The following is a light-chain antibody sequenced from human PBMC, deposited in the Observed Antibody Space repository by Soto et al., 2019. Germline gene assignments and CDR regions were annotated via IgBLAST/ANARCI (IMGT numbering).Light chain of an antibody. CDR3: CSYAGSYSYV. Sequence: QSALTQPRSVSASPGQSVTISCTGTSSDVCGYNYVSWYQQHPGKAPKLMIYDVSKRPSGVPGRFSGSKSGNTASLTISGLQAEDEADYYCCSYAGSYSYVFGTGTKLTVL. V-gene: IGLV2-11*01. J-gene: IGLJ1*01. CDR1: SSDVCGYNY. CDR2: DVS.